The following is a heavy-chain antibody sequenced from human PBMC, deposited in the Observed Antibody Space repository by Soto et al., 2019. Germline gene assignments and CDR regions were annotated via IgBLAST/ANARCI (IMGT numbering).Heavy chain of an antibody. CDR2: LIAMLGTP. CDR3: ARGAMDNFDY. Sequence: WASVKVSCKASGGTFGSHGIAWVRQAPGQGLEWMGGLIAMLGTPTYARKVQGRATITADESLTSSYLELRSLRSEDTAVYFCARGAMDNFDYWGQGTVVTVSS. CDR1: GGTFGSHG. J-gene: IGHJ4*02. V-gene: IGHV1-69*13. D-gene: IGHD5-18*01.